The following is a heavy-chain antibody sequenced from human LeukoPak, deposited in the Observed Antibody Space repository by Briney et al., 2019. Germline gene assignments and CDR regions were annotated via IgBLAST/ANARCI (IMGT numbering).Heavy chain of an antibody. V-gene: IGHV3-7*04. CDR2: IKQDGSEK. D-gene: IGHD6-13*01. Sequence: PGGSLRLSCAASGFTFSSYWMSWVRQAPGKGLEWVANIKQDGSEKYYVDSVKGRFTISRDNAKNSLYLQMNSLRAEDTAVYYCARGTIAAAGYYYFPYWGQGTQVTVSS. CDR1: GFTFSSYW. J-gene: IGHJ4*02. CDR3: ARGTIAAAGYYYFPY.